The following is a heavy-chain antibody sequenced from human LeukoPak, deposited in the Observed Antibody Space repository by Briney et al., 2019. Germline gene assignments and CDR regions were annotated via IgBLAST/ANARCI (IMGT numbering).Heavy chain of an antibody. CDR2: VTTGNGNT. Sequence: ASVTVSCMASGYTFTSYAVHWVRQAPGQRLEWMGWVTTGNGNTMYSQKFQGRVTFTRDTSASTAYMDLRGLRSEDTAVYYCTIVDYGDYWGQGTLVTVSS. CDR1: GYTFTSYA. V-gene: IGHV1-3*04. CDR3: TIVDYGDY. J-gene: IGHJ4*02.